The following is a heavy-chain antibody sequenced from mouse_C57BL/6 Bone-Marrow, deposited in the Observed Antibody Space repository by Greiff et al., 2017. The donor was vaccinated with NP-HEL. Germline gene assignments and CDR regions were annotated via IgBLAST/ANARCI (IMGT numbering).Heavy chain of an antibody. D-gene: IGHD1-1*01. J-gene: IGHJ2*01. CDR2: IDPSDSYT. V-gene: IGHV1-69*01. CDR1: GYTFTSYW. CDR3: AREDYYGSSFDCDY. Sequence: VQLQQPGAELVMPGASVKLSCKASGYTFTSYWMHWVKQRPGQGLEWIGEIDPSDSYTNYNQKFKGKSTLTVDKSSSTAYMQLSSLTSEDSAVYYCAREDYYGSSFDCDYWGQGTTLTVSS.